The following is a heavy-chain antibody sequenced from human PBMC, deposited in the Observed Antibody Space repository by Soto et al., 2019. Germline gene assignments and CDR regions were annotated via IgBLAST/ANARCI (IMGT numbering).Heavy chain of an antibody. CDR3: AKDRLGCISTSCYSRGMDV. CDR1: GFTFSSYG. CDR2: ISYDGSNK. D-gene: IGHD2-2*01. Sequence: QVQLVESGGGVVQPGRSLRLSCAASGFTFSSYGMHWVRQAPGKGLEWVAVISYDGSNKYYADSVKGRFTISRDNSKNTLYLQINSLRAEDTAVYYCAKDRLGCISTSCYSRGMDVWGQGTTVTVSS. J-gene: IGHJ6*02. V-gene: IGHV3-30*18.